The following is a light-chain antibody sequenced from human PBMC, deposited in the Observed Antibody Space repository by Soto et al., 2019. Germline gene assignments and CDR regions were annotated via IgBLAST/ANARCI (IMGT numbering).Light chain of an antibody. CDR2: GAS. J-gene: IGKJ1*01. Sequence: EIVLTQSPGTLSLSPGERATLSCRASQSVSSSYLAWYQQKPGQAPRLLIYGASSRATGIPDRFSGSGSGTDFALTISRLEPEDFAVYHCQQYGGSPWTFGQGTKV. CDR1: QSVSSSY. V-gene: IGKV3-20*01. CDR3: QQYGGSPWT.